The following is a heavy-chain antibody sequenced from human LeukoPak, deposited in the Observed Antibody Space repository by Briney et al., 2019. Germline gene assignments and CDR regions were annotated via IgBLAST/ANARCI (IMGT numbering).Heavy chain of an antibody. J-gene: IGHJ4*02. Sequence: ASVKVSCKASGGTFSSYAISWVRQAPGQGLEWMGGIIPIFGTANYAQKFQGRVTITADKSTSTAYMELRSLRSEDTAVYYCARDHYDILTGHNRYYFDYWGQGTLVTVSS. D-gene: IGHD3-9*01. V-gene: IGHV1-69*06. CDR2: IIPIFGTA. CDR1: GGTFSSYA. CDR3: ARDHYDILTGHNRYYFDY.